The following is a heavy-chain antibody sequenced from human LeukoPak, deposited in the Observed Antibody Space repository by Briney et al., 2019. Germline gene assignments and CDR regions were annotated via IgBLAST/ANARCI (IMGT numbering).Heavy chain of an antibody. J-gene: IGHJ6*03. CDR2: INHSGST. CDR3: ASHNYYYYYMDV. CDR1: GGSFSGYY. Sequence: KPSETLSLTCAVYGGSFSGYYWSSIRQPPGKGLEWIGEINHSGSTNYNPSLKSRVTISVDTSKNQFSLKLSSVTAADTAVYYCASHNYYYYYMDVWGKGTTVTVSS. V-gene: IGHV4-34*01.